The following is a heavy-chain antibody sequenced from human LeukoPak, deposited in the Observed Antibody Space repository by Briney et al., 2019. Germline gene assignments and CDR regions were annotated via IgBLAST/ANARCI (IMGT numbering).Heavy chain of an antibody. CDR1: GYRFTSYW. Sequence: GESLKISCKASGYRFTSYWIGWVRQMPGKGLEWMGIIYPGDSDTRYSPSFQGQVTISADKSISTAYLQWSSLKASDTAMYYCARHKIGYCSSTSCYSVNWFDPWGQGTLVTVSS. CDR3: ARHKIGYCSSTSCYSVNWFDP. J-gene: IGHJ5*02. CDR2: IYPGDSDT. D-gene: IGHD2-2*02. V-gene: IGHV5-51*01.